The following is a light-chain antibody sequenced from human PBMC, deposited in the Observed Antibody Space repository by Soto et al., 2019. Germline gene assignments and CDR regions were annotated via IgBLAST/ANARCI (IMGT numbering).Light chain of an antibody. V-gene: IGKV3-11*01. CDR1: QSVSTS. CDR2: DSS. Sequence: EIVLTQSPATLSLSPGERATLSCRASQSVSTSLAWFQQKPGQAPRLLLYDSSNRATGIPARFSGSGSGADFILTISSLEPEDFAVYYCQQRGVFGPGTKVDIK. CDR3: QQRGV. J-gene: IGKJ3*01.